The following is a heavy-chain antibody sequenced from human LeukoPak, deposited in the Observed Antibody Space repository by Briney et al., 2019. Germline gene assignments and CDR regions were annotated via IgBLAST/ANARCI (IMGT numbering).Heavy chain of an antibody. CDR3: ARDQPSSDIVATIMYYFDY. CDR2: IIPIFRIA. Sequence: SVNESCKASVCTYINYAINWVRQARGQGLDWMGRIIPIFRIANYPHKFQGRVTINAHKHTSTAYMELSSLRSEDTAVYYCARDQPSSDIVATIMYYFDYWGQGTLVTVSS. J-gene: IGHJ4*02. CDR1: VCTYINYA. D-gene: IGHD5-12*01. V-gene: IGHV1-69*04.